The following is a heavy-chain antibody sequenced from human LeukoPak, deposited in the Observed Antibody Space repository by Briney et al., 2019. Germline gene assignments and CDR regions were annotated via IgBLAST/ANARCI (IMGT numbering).Heavy chain of an antibody. V-gene: IGHV3-48*01. J-gene: IGHJ3*02. CDR1: GFTFSSYS. D-gene: IGHD3-22*01. Sequence: GGSLRLSCAASGFTFSSYSMNWVRQAPGKGLEWVSYISSSSSTIYYADSVKGRFTISRDNAKNSLYLQINSLRAEDTAVYYCARAAYYYDSSGYYLVRAFDIWGQGTMVTVSS. CDR2: ISSSSSTI. CDR3: ARAAYYYDSSGYYLVRAFDI.